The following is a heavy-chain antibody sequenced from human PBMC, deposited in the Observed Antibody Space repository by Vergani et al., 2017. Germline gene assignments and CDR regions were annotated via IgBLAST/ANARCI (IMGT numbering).Heavy chain of an antibody. J-gene: IGHJ4*02. V-gene: IGHV3-21*01. CDR1: GFTFSSYS. CDR2: ISSSSSYI. Sequence: EVQLVESGGGLVKPGGSLRLSCAASGFTFSSYSMNWDRQAPGMGLEWVSSISSSSSYIYYADSVKGRFTISRDNAKNSLYLQMNSLRAEDTAVYYCASARSSAYYFDYWGQGTLVTVSS. D-gene: IGHD6-6*01. CDR3: ASARSSAYYFDY.